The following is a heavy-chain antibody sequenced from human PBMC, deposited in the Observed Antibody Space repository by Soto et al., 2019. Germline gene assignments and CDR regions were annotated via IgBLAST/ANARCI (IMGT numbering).Heavy chain of an antibody. Sequence: EVQLVESGGGLVQPGESLRLSCAAAGLTFRSYWMHWVRQAPGKGLVWVSRINTDGSVAMYVDSVKGRFTNSRDTAKNTLFLHMNSLRAEDTAVYYCVRDMQLWRLGSWGQGTLVTVSS. D-gene: IGHD2-21*01. V-gene: IGHV3-74*03. J-gene: IGHJ5*02. CDR3: VRDMQLWRLGS. CDR1: GLTFRSYW. CDR2: INTDGSVA.